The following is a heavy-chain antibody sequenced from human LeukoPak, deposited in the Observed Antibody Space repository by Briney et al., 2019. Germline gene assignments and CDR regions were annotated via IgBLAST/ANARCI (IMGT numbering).Heavy chain of an antibody. V-gene: IGHV4-31*03. CDR3: AREAGYYDSSGYSGAFDI. D-gene: IGHD3-22*01. J-gene: IGHJ3*02. CDR1: GGSISSGGYY. CDR2: IYYSGST. Sequence: PSETLSLTCTVSGGSISSGGYYWSWIRQHPGKGLEWIGYIYYSGSTYYNPSLKSRVTISVDRSKNQFSLKLSSVTAADTAVYYCAREAGYYDSSGYSGAFDIWGQGTMVTVSS.